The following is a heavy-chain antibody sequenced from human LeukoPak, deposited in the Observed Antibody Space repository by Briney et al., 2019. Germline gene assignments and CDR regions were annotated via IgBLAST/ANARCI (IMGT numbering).Heavy chain of an antibody. CDR3: ARTSPETYSGSSPFDY. J-gene: IGHJ4*02. Sequence: SGPALVKPAQTLTLTCTFSGFSLSTGGMRVNWIRQPPGKALEWLARIDWDDDKFYSTSLKTRLTISKDTSKNQVVLTMTNMDPVDTATYYCARTSPETYSGSSPFDYWGQGTLVTVSS. D-gene: IGHD1-26*01. CDR2: IDWDDDK. CDR1: GFSLSTGGMR. V-gene: IGHV2-70*04.